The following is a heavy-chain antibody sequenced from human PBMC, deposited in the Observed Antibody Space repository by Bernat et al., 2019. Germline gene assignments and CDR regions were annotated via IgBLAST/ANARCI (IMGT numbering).Heavy chain of an antibody. J-gene: IGHJ5*02. CDR3: AKELERWLRTCNCFDP. D-gene: IGHD5-12*01. CDR1: GFTFSSYG. CDR2: ISYDGSNK. Sequence: QVQLVESGGGVVQPGRSLRLSCAASGFTFSSYGMHWVRQAPGKGLEWVAVISYDGSNKYYADSVKGRFTISRDNSKNTLYLKMNSLRAEDTAVYYCAKELERWLRTCNCFDPWGQGTLVTVSS. V-gene: IGHV3-30*18.